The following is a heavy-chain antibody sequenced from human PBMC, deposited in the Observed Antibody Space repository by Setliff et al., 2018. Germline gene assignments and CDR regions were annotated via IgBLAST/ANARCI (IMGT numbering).Heavy chain of an antibody. V-gene: IGHV3-74*01. Sequence: GGSLRLSCAASGFTFSSYWMHWVRQAPGKGLVWVSRVNSDGSSTTYADSVKGRFTMSRDNANNALYLQMNSLTAEDTAVYYCARDGGEYWGQGTLVTVSS. D-gene: IGHD3-16*01. CDR3: ARDGGEY. CDR1: GFTFSSYW. J-gene: IGHJ4*02. CDR2: VNSDGSST.